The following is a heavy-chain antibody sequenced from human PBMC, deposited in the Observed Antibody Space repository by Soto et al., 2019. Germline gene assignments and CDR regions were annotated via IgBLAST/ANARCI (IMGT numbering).Heavy chain of an antibody. CDR3: ARREGILWFGELFGDAFDI. D-gene: IGHD3-10*01. CDR1: GGSISSSSYY. Sequence: TSETLSLTCTVSGGSISSSSYYWGWIRQPPGKGLEWIGSIYYSGSTYYNPSLKSRVTISVDTSKNQFSLKLSSVTAADTAVYYCARREGILWFGELFGDAFDIWGQGTMVTVSS. V-gene: IGHV4-39*01. CDR2: IYYSGST. J-gene: IGHJ3*02.